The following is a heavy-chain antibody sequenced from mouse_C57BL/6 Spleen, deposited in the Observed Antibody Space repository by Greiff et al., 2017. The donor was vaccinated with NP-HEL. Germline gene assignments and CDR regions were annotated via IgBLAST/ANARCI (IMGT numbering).Heavy chain of an antibody. J-gene: IGHJ4*01. Sequence: VQLVESGPELVKPGASVKISCKASGYAFSSSWMNWVKQRPGKGLEWIGRIYPGDGDTNYNGKFKGKATLTADKSSSTAYMQLSSLTSEDSAVYFCAKLGRGAMDYWGQGTSVTVSS. CDR3: AKLGRGAMDY. CDR2: IYPGDGDT. D-gene: IGHD4-1*01. CDR1: GYAFSSSW. V-gene: IGHV1-82*01.